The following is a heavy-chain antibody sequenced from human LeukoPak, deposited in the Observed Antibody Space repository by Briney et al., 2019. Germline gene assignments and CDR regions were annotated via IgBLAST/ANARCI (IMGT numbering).Heavy chain of an antibody. CDR2: ISSSSSYI. D-gene: IGHD3-22*01. J-gene: IGHJ3*02. V-gene: IGHV3-21*01. CDR3: AREFTMNPEDAFDI. Sequence: GGSLRLSCAASGFTFSSYAMSWVRQAPGKGLEWVSSISSSSSYIYYADSVKGRFTISRDNAKNSLYLQMNSLRAEDTAVYYCAREFTMNPEDAFDIWGQGTMVTVSS. CDR1: GFTFSSYA.